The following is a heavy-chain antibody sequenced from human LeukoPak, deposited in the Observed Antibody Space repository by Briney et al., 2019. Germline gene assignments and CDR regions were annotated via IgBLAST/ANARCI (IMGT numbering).Heavy chain of an antibody. V-gene: IGHV3-30-3*01. CDR3: ARGPYGDS. Sequence: QPGRSLRLSCAASGFTFSNYAMYWVRQAPGEGLEWVAVISYDGSNRYYADSVKGRFTISRGNSKNTLYLQMNSMRVEDTAVYYCARGPYGDSWGQGTPVTVSS. CDR2: ISYDGSNR. D-gene: IGHD4-17*01. J-gene: IGHJ4*02. CDR1: GFTFSNYA.